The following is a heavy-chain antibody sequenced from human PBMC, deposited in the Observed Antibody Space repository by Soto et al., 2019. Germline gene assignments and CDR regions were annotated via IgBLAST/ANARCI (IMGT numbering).Heavy chain of an antibody. V-gene: IGHV3-33*01. CDR2: IWYDASKQ. CDR1: AFSFSVYG. J-gene: IGHJ4*02. D-gene: IGHD4-17*01. Sequence: QVQLLESGVVVLQPGRSLRRSCEPSAFSFSVYGMHWVRQAPGKGLEWVAVIWYDASKQFYAASVEGRFTISRDNSKAIVYLQMNSLRAAGPAVYYCAAWAEGSTEVHWGQGTMVTVSS. CDR3: AAWAEGSTEVH.